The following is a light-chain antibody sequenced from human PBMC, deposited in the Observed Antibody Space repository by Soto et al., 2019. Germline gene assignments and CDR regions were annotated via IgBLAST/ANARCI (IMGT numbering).Light chain of an antibody. Sequence: QSVLTQPPSASGSPGQSVTISCTGTSSDVGGYNYVSWYQQHPGKAPKLMIYEVSKRPSGVPDRFSGSKSGNTASLTVSGLQAEDEADYYCSSYAGSNMVVFGGGIQLTVL. CDR1: SSDVGGYNY. V-gene: IGLV2-8*01. CDR2: EVS. CDR3: SSYAGSNMVV. J-gene: IGLJ2*01.